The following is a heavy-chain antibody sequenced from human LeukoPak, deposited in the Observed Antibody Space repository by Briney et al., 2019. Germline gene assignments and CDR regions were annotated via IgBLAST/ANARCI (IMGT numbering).Heavy chain of an antibody. CDR3: ARPVLPYYYYGMDV. CDR2: INTNTGNP. Sequence: ASVQVSFQASGFTFTCYAMNWVRQAPGQGLEWIGWINTNTGNPTYAQGFTGRFVFSLDTSVSTAYLQISSLKAEDTAVYYCARPVLPYYYYGMDVWGQGTTVTVSS. J-gene: IGHJ6*02. CDR1: GFTFTCYA. V-gene: IGHV7-4-1*02.